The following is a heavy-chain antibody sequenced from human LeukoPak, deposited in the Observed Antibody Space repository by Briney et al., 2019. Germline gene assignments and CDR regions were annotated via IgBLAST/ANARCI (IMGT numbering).Heavy chain of an antibody. CDR1: GFTFSNYW. Sequence: PGGSLRPSCAASGFTFSNYWMSWVRQAPGKGLEWVANIKEDGTDIYYVDSVKGRFTISRDNAKDSLYLQINSLRVEDTAVYYCATSRAFDYWGQGTLVTVSS. CDR3: ATSRAFDY. V-gene: IGHV3-7*03. J-gene: IGHJ4*02. CDR2: IKEDGTDI.